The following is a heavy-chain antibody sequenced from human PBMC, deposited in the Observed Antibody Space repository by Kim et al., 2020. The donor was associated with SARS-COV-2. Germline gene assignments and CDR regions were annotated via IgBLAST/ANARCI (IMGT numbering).Heavy chain of an antibody. V-gene: IGHV4-39*01. J-gene: IGHJ4*02. CDR3: PRHGPRDANDY. CDR1: GGPVRSSSYY. CDR2: IYFSGST. Sequence: SETLSLTCTVSGGPVRSSSYYWAWIRQPPGKGLEWIGSIYFSGSTYYTPALKSRVTISADTSNNQLSLKLSSVTAADMALYYCPRHGPRDANDYWGQGTLVTVS.